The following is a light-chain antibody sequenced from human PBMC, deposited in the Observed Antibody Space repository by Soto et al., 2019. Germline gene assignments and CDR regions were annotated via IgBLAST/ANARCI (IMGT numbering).Light chain of an antibody. CDR1: QGISNW. CDR2: AAS. V-gene: IGKV1-12*01. J-gene: IGKJ4*01. CDR3: QQANSFLLT. Sequence: DIPVTQSPSSVSASVGDRVTITCRASQGISNWLAWYQQKPGKAPKLLIYAASTLQDGVPSRFSGCGSETDSTLTISSLQPEDFATYYCQQANSFLLTFGGGTKVEV.